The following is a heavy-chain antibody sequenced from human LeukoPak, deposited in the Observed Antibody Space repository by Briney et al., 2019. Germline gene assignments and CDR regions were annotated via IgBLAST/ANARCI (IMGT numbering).Heavy chain of an antibody. D-gene: IGHD2-2*02. J-gene: IGHJ6*02. CDR3: ARDQTDCSSTSCYNFHYGMDV. CDR2: INPSGGST. CDR1: GYIFTSYY. Sequence: GASVKVSCKASGYIFTSYYVHWVRQAPGQGLEWMGIINPSGGSTSYAQKFQGGVTTTRDTSTSTVYMELSSLRSEDTAVYYCARDQTDCSSTSCYNFHYGMDVWGQGTTVTVSS. V-gene: IGHV1-46*01.